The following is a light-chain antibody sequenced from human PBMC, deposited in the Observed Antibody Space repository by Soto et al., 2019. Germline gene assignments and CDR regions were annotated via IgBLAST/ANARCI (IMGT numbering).Light chain of an antibody. V-gene: IGLV2-14*01. Sequence: QSALTQPASVSGSPGQSITISCTGTSSDVGGYNFVSWYQQHTGKAPRLIIYEVSSRPSGVSYRFSGSKSGNTASLTIAGLQAEDEAYYDCSSYTLRNTLVLFGGGTKLTVL. CDR1: SSDVGGYNF. CDR3: SSYTLRNTLVL. CDR2: EVS. J-gene: IGLJ3*02.